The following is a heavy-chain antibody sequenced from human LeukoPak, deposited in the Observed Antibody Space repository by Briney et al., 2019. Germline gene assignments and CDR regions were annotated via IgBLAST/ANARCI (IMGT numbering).Heavy chain of an antibody. CDR1: GLTFSNYW. CDR3: ARDSSGSYHFDY. J-gene: IGHJ4*02. V-gene: IGHV3-30*03. Sequence: PGGSLRLSCAASGLTFSNYWMNWVRQAPGKGLEWVAVISYDGSNKYYAGSVKGRFTISRDNSKNTLYLQMNSLRAEDTAVYYCARDSSGSYHFDYWGQGTLVTVSS. CDR2: ISYDGSNK. D-gene: IGHD1-26*01.